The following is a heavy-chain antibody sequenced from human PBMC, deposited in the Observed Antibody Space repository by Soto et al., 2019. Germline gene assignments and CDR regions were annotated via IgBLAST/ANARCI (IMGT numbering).Heavy chain of an antibody. CDR1: GFTFSSYA. V-gene: IGHV3-23*01. J-gene: IGHJ3*02. CDR3: AKDSGSGWYLHDAFDI. D-gene: IGHD6-19*01. Sequence: GSLRLSCAASGFTFSSYAMSWVRQAPGKGLEWVSAISGSGGSTYYADSVKGRFTISRDNSKNTLYLQMNSLRAEDTAVYYCAKDSGSGWYLHDAFDIWGQGTMVTVSS. CDR2: ISGSGGST.